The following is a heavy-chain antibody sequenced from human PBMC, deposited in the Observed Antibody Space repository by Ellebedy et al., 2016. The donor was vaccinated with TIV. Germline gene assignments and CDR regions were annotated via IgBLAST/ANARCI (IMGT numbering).Heavy chain of an antibody. Sequence: ASVKVSCKASGGTFSSYGINWVRQAPGQGLEWMGRIIPILGRPDYAQNFQGRVTIYADKSTGTPYLELSTLRSEDTALYYCATDSRYSYGYRFNFWGQGTLVIVSS. J-gene: IGHJ4*02. CDR1: GGTFSSYG. D-gene: IGHD5-18*01. CDR2: IIPILGRP. CDR3: ATDSRYSYGYRFNF. V-gene: IGHV1-69*04.